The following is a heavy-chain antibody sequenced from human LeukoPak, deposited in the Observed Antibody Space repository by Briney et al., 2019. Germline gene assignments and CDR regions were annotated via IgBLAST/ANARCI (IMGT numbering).Heavy chain of an antibody. CDR1: GFTFSSYG. CDR2: IRYDGSNK. Sequence: PGGSLRLSCAASGFTFSSYGMHWVRQAPGKGLEWVAFIRYDGSNKYYADSVKGRFTISRDNSKNTLYLQMNSLRAEDTAVYYCSSVITMIVVEDYWGQGTLVTVSS. V-gene: IGHV3-30*02. CDR3: SSVITMIVVEDY. J-gene: IGHJ4*02. D-gene: IGHD3-22*01.